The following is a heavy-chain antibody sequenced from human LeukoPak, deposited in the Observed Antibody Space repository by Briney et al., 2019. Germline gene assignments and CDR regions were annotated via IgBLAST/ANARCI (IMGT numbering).Heavy chain of an antibody. Sequence: GGSLRLSCAASGLRFSDYYVSWIRQAPGKGLQWVSYISSGGDIMHYADSVKGRFTSSRDNSKNTLYLQMDSLRAEDTAVYYCARRAGAYSHPYDYWGQGTLVTVSS. J-gene: IGHJ4*02. CDR2: ISSGGDIM. CDR1: GLRFSDYY. V-gene: IGHV3-11*01. D-gene: IGHD4/OR15-4a*01. CDR3: ARRAGAYSHPYDY.